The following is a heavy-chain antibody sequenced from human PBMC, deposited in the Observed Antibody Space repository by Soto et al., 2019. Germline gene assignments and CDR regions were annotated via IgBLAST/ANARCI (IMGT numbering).Heavy chain of an antibody. V-gene: IGHV1-2*02. Sequence: GSSVKVSCKASGYTFTGYYMHWVRQAPGQGLEWMGWINPNSGGTNYAQKFQGRVTMTRDTSISTAYMELSRLRSDDTAVYYCARGPITSIADSPHNLYDTWGQGPLVTLSA. CDR2: INPNSGGT. J-gene: IGHJ5*02. CDR3: ARGPITSIADSPHNLYDT. CDR1: GYTFTGYY. D-gene: IGHD6-6*01.